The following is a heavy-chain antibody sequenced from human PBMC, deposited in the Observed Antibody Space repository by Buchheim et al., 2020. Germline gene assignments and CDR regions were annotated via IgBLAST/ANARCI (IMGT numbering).Heavy chain of an antibody. D-gene: IGHD3-10*01. CDR2: MSHDGSNE. CDR1: GFTFSSYG. CDR3: AKLISGSYYRTPSFDY. Sequence: QVQLVESGGGVVQPGRSLRLSCAASGFTFSSYGMHWVRQAPGKGLEWVAVMSHDGSNEYYADSVKGRFTISRDNSKNTLSLHMDSLRTEDTAVYYCAKLISGSYYRTPSFDYWGQGTL. J-gene: IGHJ4*02. V-gene: IGHV3-30*18.